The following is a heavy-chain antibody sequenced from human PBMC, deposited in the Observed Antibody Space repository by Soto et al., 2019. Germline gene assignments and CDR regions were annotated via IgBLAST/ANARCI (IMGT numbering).Heavy chain of an antibody. D-gene: IGHD3-3*01. CDR3: AKGGTILRFLEWPGEMDY. CDR1: GFTFSSYA. Sequence: EVQLLESGGGLVQPGGSLRLSCAASGFTFSSYAMSWVRQAPGKGLEWVSAISGSGGSTYYADSVKGRFTISRDNSKNTLYLQMNSLRAEDTAVYYCAKGGTILRFLEWPGEMDYWGQGTLVTVSS. V-gene: IGHV3-23*01. J-gene: IGHJ4*02. CDR2: ISGSGGST.